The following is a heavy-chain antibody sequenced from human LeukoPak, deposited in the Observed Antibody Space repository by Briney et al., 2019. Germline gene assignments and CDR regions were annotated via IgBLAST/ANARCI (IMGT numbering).Heavy chain of an antibody. V-gene: IGHV4-30-4*08. CDR1: GGSISSGDYY. J-gene: IGHJ4*02. Sequence: PSQTLSLTCTVSGGSISSGDYYWSWIRQPPGKGLEWIGYIYYSGSTYYNPSITSRVTISVDTSKNQFSLKLSSVTAADTAVYYCARVIVVVPAALGFDYWGQGTLVTVSS. CDR2: IYYSGST. CDR3: ARVIVVVPAALGFDY. D-gene: IGHD2-2*01.